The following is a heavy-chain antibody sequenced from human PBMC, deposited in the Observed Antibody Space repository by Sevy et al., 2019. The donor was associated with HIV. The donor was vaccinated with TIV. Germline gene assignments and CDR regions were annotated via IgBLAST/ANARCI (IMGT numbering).Heavy chain of an antibody. CDR3: ARVPRGQLWYSGSLGGYYYHMDV. CDR2: IYKTGST. V-gene: IGHV4-61*01. Sequence: SETLSLSCSVSGGSVSSGTYYWSWIRQPPGKGLEWIGHIYKTGSTNYKLSLQSLVTISVDTSTNQFSLRLRYVTAADTAVYYCARVPRGQLWYSGSLGGYYYHMDVWGKGTTVTVSS. J-gene: IGHJ6*03. CDR1: GGSVSSGTYY. D-gene: IGHD3-16*01.